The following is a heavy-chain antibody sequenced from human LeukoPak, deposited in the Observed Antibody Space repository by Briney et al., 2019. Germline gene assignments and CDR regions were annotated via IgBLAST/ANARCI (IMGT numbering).Heavy chain of an antibody. V-gene: IGHV1-69*04. J-gene: IGHJ6*02. CDR3: ARPYGSGSSFSGNYGMDV. CDR2: IIPILGIA. CDR1: GGTFSSYA. D-gene: IGHD3-10*01. Sequence: GASVKVSCKASGGTFSSYAISWVRQAPGQGLEWMGRIIPILGIANYAQKFQGRVTITADKSTSTAYMELSSLRSEDTAVYYCARPYGSGSSFSGNYGMDVWGQGTTVTVSS.